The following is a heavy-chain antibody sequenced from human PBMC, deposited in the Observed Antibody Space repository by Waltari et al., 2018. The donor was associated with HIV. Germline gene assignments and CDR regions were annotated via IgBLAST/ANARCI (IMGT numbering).Heavy chain of an antibody. D-gene: IGHD3-9*01. CDR2: IMASEGST. Sequence: EVQFLESGGGLVEPGRSLRLSCVASGFTFNTNVMSWVRQAPGKGLKWVSSIMASEGSTYYMDSVKGRFTISRDNSKNTLYLQVKSLRVEDTAVYFCVKGGFDGPYHTYFDSWGQGTLVTVSS. J-gene: IGHJ4*02. CDR3: VKGGFDGPYHTYFDS. V-gene: IGHV3-23*01. CDR1: GFTFNTNV.